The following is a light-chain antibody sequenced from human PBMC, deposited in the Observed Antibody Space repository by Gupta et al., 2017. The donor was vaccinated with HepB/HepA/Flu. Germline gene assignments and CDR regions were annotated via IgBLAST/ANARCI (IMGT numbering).Light chain of an antibody. CDR2: DTS. CDR3: VLSYSGASV. J-gene: IGLJ2*01. CDR1: TGAVTSGHY. Sequence: QAVVTQEPSMTVSPGGIVTLTCGSRTGAVTSGHYPYWFQQKPGQSPRTLIYDTSNKHSLPPARVSGSPLGGKAALTLSGAQPEDEAEYYCVLSYSGASVFGGGTKLTVL. V-gene: IGLV7-46*01.